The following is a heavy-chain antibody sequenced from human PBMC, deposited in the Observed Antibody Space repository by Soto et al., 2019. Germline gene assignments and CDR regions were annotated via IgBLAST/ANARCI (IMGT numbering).Heavy chain of an antibody. Sequence: QVQLVQSGAEVKKPGSSVKVSCKASGGTFSSYTISWVRQAPGQGLEWMGRIIPILGIANYAQKFQGRVTITADTSTSTVYMEMGSLRSEDTAAYYCARVGSSSWNLDYWGQGTLVTVSS. J-gene: IGHJ4*02. V-gene: IGHV1-69*02. CDR1: GGTFSSYT. CDR3: ARVGSSSWNLDY. CDR2: IIPILGIA. D-gene: IGHD6-13*01.